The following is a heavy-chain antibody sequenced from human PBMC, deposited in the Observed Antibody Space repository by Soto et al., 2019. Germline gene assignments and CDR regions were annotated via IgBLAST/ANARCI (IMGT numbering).Heavy chain of an antibody. CDR3: ARGYAARPILDYYGMDV. CDR1: GGTFSSYG. V-gene: IGHV1-18*01. J-gene: IGHJ6*02. CDR2: ISAYNGNT. Sequence: ASVKVSCKASGGTFSSYGISWVRQAPGQGLEWMGWISAYNGNTKYSQKFQGRVTITRDTSASTAHMELSSLRSEDTAVYYCARGYAARPILDYYGMDVWGQGTTVTVSS. D-gene: IGHD6-6*01.